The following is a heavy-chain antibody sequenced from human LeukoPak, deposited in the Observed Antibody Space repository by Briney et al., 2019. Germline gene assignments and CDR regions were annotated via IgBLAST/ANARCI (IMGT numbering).Heavy chain of an antibody. CDR3: ARQYYYDTSGYDAFDI. V-gene: IGHV3-48*03. D-gene: IGHD3-22*01. CDR1: GFTFSGYE. Sequence: GGSLRLSCAASGFTFSGYELNWVRQTPGKGLEWVSYISSSGSSIYYADSVKGRFTISRDNAKNSLCLQMNSLRAEDTAVYYCARQYYYDTSGYDAFDIWGQGTMVTVSS. CDR2: ISSSGSSI. J-gene: IGHJ3*02.